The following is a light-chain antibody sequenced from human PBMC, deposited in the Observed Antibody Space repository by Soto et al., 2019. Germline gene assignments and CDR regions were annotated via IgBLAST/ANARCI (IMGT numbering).Light chain of an antibody. CDR2: HAS. CDR3: QQSYSTPYT. J-gene: IGKJ2*01. V-gene: IGKV3D-20*02. Sequence: IVLMQSPGTLSLSPGERATLSCRASRSLSSDYLAWYQQKPGQAPRLLFYHASRRATGTPDRFSVSGSGTDFTLTISSLQPEDFATYYCQQSYSTPYTFGQGTKLEIK. CDR1: RSLSSDY.